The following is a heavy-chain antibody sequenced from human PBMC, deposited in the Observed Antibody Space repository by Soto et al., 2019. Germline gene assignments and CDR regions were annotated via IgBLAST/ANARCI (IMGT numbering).Heavy chain of an antibody. CDR1: GFPFSPYT. CDR3: ARGAIVGVNDVFDV. D-gene: IGHD1-26*01. J-gene: IGHJ3*01. CDR2: ISYDGTNQ. V-gene: IGHV3-30*14. Sequence: GGSPRLSCAASGFPFSPYTMHWVRQAPGQGLEWVAVISYDGTNQYYADSVKGRFIISRDNSNNTLSLQMHSLKSEDTAVYFCARGAIVGVNDVFDVWGQGTMVTVSS.